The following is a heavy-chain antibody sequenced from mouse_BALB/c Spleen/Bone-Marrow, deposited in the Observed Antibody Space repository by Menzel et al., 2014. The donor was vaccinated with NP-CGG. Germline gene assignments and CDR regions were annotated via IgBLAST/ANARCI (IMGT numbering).Heavy chain of an antibody. CDR3: ARDGNYAY. Sequence: EVQVVESGGGLVKPGGSLKLSCAASGFTFSDYYMYWVRQTPEKRLEWVATISDGGSYTYYPDSVKGRFTISSDNAKNNLYLQMSSLKSEDTAMYYCARDGNYAYWGQGTLVTVSA. V-gene: IGHV5-4*02. CDR2: ISDGGSYT. J-gene: IGHJ3*01. D-gene: IGHD2-1*01. CDR1: GFTFSDYY.